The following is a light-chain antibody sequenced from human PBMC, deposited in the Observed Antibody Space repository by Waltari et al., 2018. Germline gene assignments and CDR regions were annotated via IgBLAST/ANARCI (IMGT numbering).Light chain of an antibody. CDR3: HQYGTSPWT. V-gene: IGKV3-20*01. J-gene: IGKJ1*01. CDR1: QSVNSRY. Sequence: ELVFTQSPGTLSLSPGDRATLSCRASQSVNSRYLAWSQQKPGQAPRLLISGATSGTIGIPDRFSGSGSGTDFTLTISRLEPEDFAVYYCHQYGTSPWTFGRGTKVEIK. CDR2: GAT.